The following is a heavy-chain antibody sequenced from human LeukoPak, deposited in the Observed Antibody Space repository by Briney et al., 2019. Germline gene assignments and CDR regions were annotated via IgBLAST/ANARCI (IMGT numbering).Heavy chain of an antibody. V-gene: IGHV1-2*02. Sequence: ASVKVSCKASGYTFTANYLHWVRQAPGQGLERMGWIDPNSGATNHAQMFQGRVTMTRDTSIITAYMELSSLRSDDTAVYCCASGSGLYSPDYWGQGTLVTVSS. CDR1: GYTFTANY. CDR2: IDPNSGAT. D-gene: IGHD3-3*01. CDR3: ASGSGLYSPDY. J-gene: IGHJ4*02.